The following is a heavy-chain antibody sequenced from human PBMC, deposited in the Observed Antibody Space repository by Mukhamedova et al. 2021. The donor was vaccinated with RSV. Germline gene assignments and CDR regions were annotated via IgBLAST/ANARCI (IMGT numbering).Heavy chain of an antibody. CDR3: VRGNSGYGFFEY. V-gene: IGHV3-30*07. D-gene: IGHD5-12*01. Sequence: ISRDNSKNTLYLQMNSLRVEDTAVYYCVRGNSGYGFFEYWGQGILVTVSS. J-gene: IGHJ4*02.